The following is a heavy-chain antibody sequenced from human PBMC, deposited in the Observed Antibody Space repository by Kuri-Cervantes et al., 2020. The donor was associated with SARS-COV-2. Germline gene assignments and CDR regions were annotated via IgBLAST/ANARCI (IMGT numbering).Heavy chain of an antibody. J-gene: IGHJ6*02. CDR3: VREQPREAGMDV. V-gene: IGHV3-64D*06. CDR1: GFIFSAFA. D-gene: IGHD1-1*01. Sequence: GGSMRLACSASGFIFSAFATRWVRGAPGKGLEFVSAISANVGRTYHADFVKGRFFMSRDNSQNTVYLQKSSLRPDDTAVYYCVREQPREAGMDVWGQGTTVTVSS. CDR2: ISANVGRT.